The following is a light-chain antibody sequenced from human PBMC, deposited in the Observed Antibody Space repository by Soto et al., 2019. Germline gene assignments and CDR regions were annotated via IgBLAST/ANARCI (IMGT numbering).Light chain of an antibody. CDR3: SSYAGNNIFYV. J-gene: IGLJ1*01. CDR1: SNDVGGYNF. Sequence: QSVLAQPPSASGSPGQSVTISCAGTSNDVGGYNFVSWYQQHPGKAPKLMIFEVSKRPSGVPDRFSGSKSGNTASLTVSGLQAEDEADYYCSSYAGNNIFYVFGTGTQLTVL. V-gene: IGLV2-8*01. CDR2: EVS.